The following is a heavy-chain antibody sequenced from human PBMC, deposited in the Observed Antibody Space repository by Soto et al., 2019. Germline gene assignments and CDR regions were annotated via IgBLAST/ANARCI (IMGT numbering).Heavy chain of an antibody. Sequence: SETLSLTCTVSGGSISSYYWSWIRQPPGKGLEWIGYIYYSGSTNYNPSLKSRVTISVDTSKNQFSLKLSSVTAADTAVYYCARVHGDYHNGWFDPWGQGTLVTVSS. V-gene: IGHV4-59*01. D-gene: IGHD4-17*01. J-gene: IGHJ5*02. CDR1: GGSISSYY. CDR3: ARVHGDYHNGWFDP. CDR2: IYYSGST.